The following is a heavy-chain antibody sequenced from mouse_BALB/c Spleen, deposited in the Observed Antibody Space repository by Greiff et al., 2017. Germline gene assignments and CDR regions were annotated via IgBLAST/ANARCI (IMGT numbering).Heavy chain of an antibody. CDR1: GYTFTSYT. CDR2: INPSSGYT. CDR3: ARGGITTAMDY. V-gene: IGHV1-4*02. Sequence: QVQLKQSAAELARPGASVKMSCKASGYTFTSYTMHWVKQRPGQGLEWIGYINPSSGYTEYNQKFKDKTTLTADKSSSTAYMQLSSLTSEDSAVYYCARGGITTAMDYWGQGTSVTVSS. J-gene: IGHJ4*01. D-gene: IGHD2-4*01.